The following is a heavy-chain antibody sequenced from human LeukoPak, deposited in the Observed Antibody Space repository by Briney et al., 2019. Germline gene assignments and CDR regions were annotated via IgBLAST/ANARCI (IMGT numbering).Heavy chain of an antibody. J-gene: IGHJ4*02. Sequence: GGSLRLSCVASGLSLSSYGMNWVRQAPGKGLERVAFIQFDGSNIFYGDSVKGRFTVSRDNLQKTLYLQMDGLRAEDTAVYYCTKMVPLRFYDTSGQTYWGQGTLVTVSS. CDR2: IQFDGSNI. D-gene: IGHD2/OR15-2a*01. CDR3: TKMVPLRFYDTSGQTY. CDR1: GLSLSSYG. V-gene: IGHV3-30*02.